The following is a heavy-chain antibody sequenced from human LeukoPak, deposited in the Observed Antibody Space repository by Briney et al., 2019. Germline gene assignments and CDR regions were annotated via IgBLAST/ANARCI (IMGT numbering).Heavy chain of an antibody. J-gene: IGHJ4*02. D-gene: IGHD5-18*01. CDR1: GFTFSSYW. V-gene: IGHV3-74*01. CDR3: ARDYGYSYGYNYFDY. Sequence: GGSLRLSCAASGFTFSSYWMHWVRQAPGKGLVWVSRINSDGSSTSYADSVKGRFTISRDNAKNTLYLQMNSLRAEDTAVYYCARDYGYSYGYNYFDYWGQGTLVTVPS. CDR2: INSDGSST.